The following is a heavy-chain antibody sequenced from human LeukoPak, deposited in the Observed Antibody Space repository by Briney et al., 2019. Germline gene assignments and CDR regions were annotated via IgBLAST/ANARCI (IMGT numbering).Heavy chain of an antibody. V-gene: IGHV1-2*02. J-gene: IGHJ4*02. CDR1: GYTFTGYY. Sequence: ASVKVSCKAAGYTFTGYYMHWVRQAPGQGLEWMGWINPNSGGTNYAQKFQGRVTITRDTSASTAYMELSSLRSEDTAVYYCAHLSSGWYAGYWGQGTLVTVSS. CDR2: INPNSGGT. D-gene: IGHD6-19*01. CDR3: AHLSSGWYAGY.